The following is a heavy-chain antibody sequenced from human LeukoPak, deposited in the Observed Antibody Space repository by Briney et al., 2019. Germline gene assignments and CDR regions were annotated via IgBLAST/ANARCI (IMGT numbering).Heavy chain of an antibody. CDR2: INPSGGST. J-gene: IGHJ6*03. V-gene: IGHV1-46*01. D-gene: IGHD3-9*01. CDR1: GYTFTSYY. Sequence: ASVKVSCKASGYTFTSYYMHWVRQAPGQGLEWMGIINPSGGSTSYAQKFQGRVTMTRDTSTSTVYMELSSLRSEDTAVYYCARERSPRGRYFDWLSDPGLAYMDVWGKGTTVTVSS. CDR3: ARERSPRGRYFDWLSDPGLAYMDV.